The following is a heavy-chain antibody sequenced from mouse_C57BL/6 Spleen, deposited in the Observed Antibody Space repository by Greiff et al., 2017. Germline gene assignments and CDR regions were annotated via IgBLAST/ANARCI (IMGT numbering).Heavy chain of an antibody. D-gene: IGHD1-1*01. Sequence: QVQLQQPGAELVRPGSSVKLSCKASGYTFTSYWMDWVKQRPGQGLEWIGNIYPSDSETHYNQKFKDKATLTVDKSSSTAYMQLSSLTSEDSAVYYCARGGFITTVEGFAYWGQGTLVTVSA. CDR3: ARGGFITTVEGFAY. CDR1: GYTFTSYW. V-gene: IGHV1-61*01. CDR2: IYPSDSET. J-gene: IGHJ3*01.